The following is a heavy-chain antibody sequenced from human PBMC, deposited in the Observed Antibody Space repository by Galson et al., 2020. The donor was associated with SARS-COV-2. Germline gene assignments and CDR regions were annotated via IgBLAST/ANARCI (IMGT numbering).Heavy chain of an antibody. D-gene: IGHD2-8*01. CDR2: ISSRSRTI. V-gene: IGHV3-48*03. Sequence: GGSLRLSCEASGFTFSNYEIMWVRQAPGKGLEWTAYISSRSRTIYYLDSVKGRFTISRDNTKNSVSLQMNNLRAEDTAVYFCARRIGYCPDAYCLYGLDVWGQGTTVIISS. CDR3: ARRIGYCPDAYCLYGLDV. J-gene: IGHJ6*02. CDR1: GFTFSNYE.